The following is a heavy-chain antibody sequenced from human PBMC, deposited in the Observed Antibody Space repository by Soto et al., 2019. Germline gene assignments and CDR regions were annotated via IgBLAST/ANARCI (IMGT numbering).Heavy chain of an antibody. V-gene: IGHV3-30-3*01. D-gene: IGHD6-19*01. CDR1: GFTFSSYA. CDR2: ISYDGSNK. CDR3: ARGARYSSGLDYYYGMDV. Sequence: QVQLVESGGGVVQPGRSLRLSCAASGFTFSSYAMHWVRQAPGKGLEWVAVISYDGSNKYYADSVTGRFTISRDNSKNTLYLQMNSLRAEDTAVYYCARGARYSSGLDYYYGMDVWGQGTTVTVSS. J-gene: IGHJ6*02.